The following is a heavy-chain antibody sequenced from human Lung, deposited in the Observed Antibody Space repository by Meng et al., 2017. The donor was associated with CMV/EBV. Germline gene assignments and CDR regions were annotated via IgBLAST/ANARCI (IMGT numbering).Heavy chain of an antibody. Sequence: QVHLRASGPGLVKPSGTLSLTFPCSSGAMSITNSWCCVHQPPGKGLEGIGEIYHSGSTNYNPSLKIRVSISVDKSKNQFCLKLSSVTAADTAVYYCARADKVRFDYWGQGTLVTVSS. CDR3: ARADKVRFDY. CDR2: IYHSGST. V-gene: IGHV4-4*02. J-gene: IGHJ4*02. CDR1: SGAMSITNS.